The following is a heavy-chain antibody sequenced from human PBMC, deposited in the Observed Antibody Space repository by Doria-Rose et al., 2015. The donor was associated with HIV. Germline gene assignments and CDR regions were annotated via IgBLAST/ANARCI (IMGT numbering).Heavy chain of an antibody. Sequence: QVTLKESGPVLVKPTETLTLTCTVSGVSLSSPGMGVSWIRQPPGKALEWPAYIFSDDERSYTTSLQSRLTISRGTSKSQVVLTMTDMDPVDTATYYCARIKSSRWYHKYYFDFWGQGTLVIVSA. CDR3: ARIKSSRWYHKYYFDF. J-gene: IGHJ4*02. CDR2: IFSDDER. D-gene: IGHD6-13*01. CDR1: GVSLSSPGMG. V-gene: IGHV2-26*01.